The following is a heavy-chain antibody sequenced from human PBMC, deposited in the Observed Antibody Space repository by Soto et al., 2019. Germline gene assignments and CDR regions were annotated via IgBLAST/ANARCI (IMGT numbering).Heavy chain of an antibody. CDR2: IYYSGST. CDR1: GGSISSGDYY. CDR3: ARDRSHCSSTSCYGSRWFDP. J-gene: IGHJ5*02. D-gene: IGHD2-2*01. V-gene: IGHV4-30-4*01. Sequence: ASETLSPTCPFSGGSISSGDYYWGLVPQPPGKGPGWIGYIYYSGSTYYNPSLKSRVTISVDTSKNQFSLKLSSVTAADTAVYYCARDRSHCSSTSCYGSRWFDPWGQGTLVTVSS.